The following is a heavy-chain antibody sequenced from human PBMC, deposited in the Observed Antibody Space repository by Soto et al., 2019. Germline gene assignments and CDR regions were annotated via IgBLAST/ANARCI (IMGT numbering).Heavy chain of an antibody. CDR2: ISPDGSNR. CDR1: GFTFSTYW. CDR3: ASWGNIVPVSPTDFDH. J-gene: IGHJ4*02. V-gene: IGHV3-74*01. D-gene: IGHD3-16*01. Sequence: GGSLRLSCAASGFTFSTYWMNWVRQTPGKGLMWVSRISPDGSNRGYADSVEGRFTVSRDNAKNTLYLQMNSLRAEDTAMYYCASWGNIVPVSPTDFDHWGEGTLVTVSS.